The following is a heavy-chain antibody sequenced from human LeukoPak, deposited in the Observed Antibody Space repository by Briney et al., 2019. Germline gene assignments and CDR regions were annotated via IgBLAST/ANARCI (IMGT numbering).Heavy chain of an antibody. Sequence: ASVKVSCKASRYTFTGYYMHWVRQAPGQGLEWMGWINPNSGGTNYAQKFQGRVTMTRDTSISTAYMELSRLRSDDTAVYYCARAGVYYGSGSPFDYWGQGTLVTVSS. CDR3: ARAGVYYGSGSPFDY. J-gene: IGHJ4*02. D-gene: IGHD3-10*01. V-gene: IGHV1-2*02. CDR1: RYTFTGYY. CDR2: INPNSGGT.